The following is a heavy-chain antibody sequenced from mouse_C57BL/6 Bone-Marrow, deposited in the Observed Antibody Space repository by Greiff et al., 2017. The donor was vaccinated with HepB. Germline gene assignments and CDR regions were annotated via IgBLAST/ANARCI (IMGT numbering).Heavy chain of an antibody. Sequence: QVHVKQSGAELVKPGASVKMSCKASGYTFTTYPIEWMKQNHGKSLEWIGNFHPYNDDTKYNEKFKGKATLTVEKSSSTVYLELSRLTSDDSAVYYCAVLYYGSSPYYAMDYWGQGTSVTVSS. V-gene: IGHV1-47*01. CDR1: GYTFTTYP. D-gene: IGHD1-1*01. CDR3: AVLYYGSSPYYAMDY. CDR2: FHPYNDDT. J-gene: IGHJ4*01.